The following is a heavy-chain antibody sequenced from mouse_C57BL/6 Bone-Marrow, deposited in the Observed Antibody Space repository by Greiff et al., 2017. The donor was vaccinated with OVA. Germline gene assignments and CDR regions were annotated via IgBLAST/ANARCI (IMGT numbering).Heavy chain of an antibody. V-gene: IGHV1-4*01. J-gene: IGHJ3*01. D-gene: IGHD1-1*01. CDR1: GYTFTSYT. Sequence: QVQLQQSGAELARPGASVKMSCKASGYTFTSYTMHWVKQRPGQGLEWIGYINPSSGYTKYNQKFKDKATLTADKSSSTAYMQLSSLTSEDSAVYYCGREAYYGSRVPPWFAYWGQGTLVTVSA. CDR3: GREAYYGSRVPPWFAY. CDR2: INPSSGYT.